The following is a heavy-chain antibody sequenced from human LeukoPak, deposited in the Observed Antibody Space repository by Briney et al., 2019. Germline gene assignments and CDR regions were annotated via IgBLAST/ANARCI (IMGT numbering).Heavy chain of an antibody. CDR2: ISWNSGSI. D-gene: IGHD3-22*01. CDR1: GFTFDDYA. V-gene: IGHV3-9*01. Sequence: PGRSLRLSCAASGFTFDDYAMHWVRQAPGKGLEWVSGISWNSGSIGYADSVKGRFTISRDNAKNSLYLQMNSLRAEDTALYYCAKDSSSGYPNWLDPWGQGTLVTVSS. J-gene: IGHJ5*02. CDR3: AKDSSSGYPNWLDP.